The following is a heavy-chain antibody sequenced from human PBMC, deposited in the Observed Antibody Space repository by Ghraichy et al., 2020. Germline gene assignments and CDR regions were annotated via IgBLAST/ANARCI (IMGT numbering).Heavy chain of an antibody. Sequence: GGSLRLSCAASGFTFSDYYMSWIRQAPGKGLEWVSYISSSGNTIYNADSVKGRFTISRDNAKNSLYLQMSTLRAEDTAGYYCARVASPDYGMDVWGQGTTVTVSS. J-gene: IGHJ6*02. CDR1: GFTFSDYY. CDR3: ARVASPDYGMDV. CDR2: ISSSGNTI. V-gene: IGHV3-11*01. D-gene: IGHD2-2*01.